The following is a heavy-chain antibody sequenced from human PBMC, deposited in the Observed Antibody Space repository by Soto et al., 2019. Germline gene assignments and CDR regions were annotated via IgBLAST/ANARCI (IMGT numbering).Heavy chain of an antibody. D-gene: IGHD2-2*01. CDR1: GGTFSSYA. Sequence: SSAKVSCKASGGTFSSYAISWVRQAPGQGLEWMGGIIPTFRTANYAQKFQGRVTITADESTSTAYMELSSLRSEDTAVYYWARGLVPAFYYYYGMDVPGQGPTVNVSS. CDR2: IIPTFRTA. J-gene: IGHJ6*02. CDR3: ARGLVPAFYYYYGMDV. V-gene: IGHV1-69*13.